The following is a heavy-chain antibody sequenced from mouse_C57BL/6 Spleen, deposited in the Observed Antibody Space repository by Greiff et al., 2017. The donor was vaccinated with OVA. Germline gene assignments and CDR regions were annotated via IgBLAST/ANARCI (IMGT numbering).Heavy chain of an antibody. Sequence: VQLQQPGAELVRPGSSVKLSCKASGYTFTSYWMDWVKQRPGQGLEWIGNIYPSDSETHYNQKFKDKATLTVDKSSSTAYMQLSSLTSEDSAVYYCARGYPYYYAMDYWGQGTSVTVSS. CDR3: ARGYPYYYAMDY. D-gene: IGHD3-1*01. CDR2: IYPSDSET. V-gene: IGHV1-61*01. CDR1: GYTFTSYW. J-gene: IGHJ4*01.